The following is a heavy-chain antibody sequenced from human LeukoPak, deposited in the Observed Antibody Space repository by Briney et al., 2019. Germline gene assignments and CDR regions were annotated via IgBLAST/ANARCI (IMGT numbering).Heavy chain of an antibody. D-gene: IGHD6-19*01. J-gene: IGHJ4*02. CDR2: IYHSGST. CDR1: GGSISSSSW. CDR3: ARGVAVAGRWFDY. Sequence: PSGTLSLTCAVSGGSISSSSWWSWVRQAPGKGLEWTGEIYHSGSTNYNPSLKSRVTISVDKSKNQFSLKLSSVTAADTAVYYCARGVAVAGRWFDYWGQGTLVTVSS. V-gene: IGHV4-4*02.